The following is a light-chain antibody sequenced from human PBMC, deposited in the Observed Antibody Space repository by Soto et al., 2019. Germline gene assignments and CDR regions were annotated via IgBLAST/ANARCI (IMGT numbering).Light chain of an antibody. V-gene: IGKV1-5*03. CDR2: RAS. J-gene: IGKJ1*01. CDR1: PNINNW. CDR3: QQYSSDST. Sequence: DIQMTQSPSTLSASVGDRVTITCRASPNINNWLAWYQQKPVKAPKLLIYRASSLENGVQSRFSGRGSGTDFIFTITSLQPDDFATYYGQQYSSDSTFGQGTKVEIK.